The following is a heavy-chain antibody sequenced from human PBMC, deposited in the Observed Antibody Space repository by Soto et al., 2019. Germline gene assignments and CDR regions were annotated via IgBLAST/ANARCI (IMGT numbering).Heavy chain of an antibody. CDR3: ARSPRSSPYFDY. CDR1: GYIFTTYW. Sequence: PGESLKISCKVSGYIFTTYWIGWVRQMPGKGLEWMGVIYPGDSDTKYSPSFQGQVTISADRSIGTAYLQWSSLEASDSAFYFCARSPRSSPYFDYWGQGALVTVS. V-gene: IGHV5-51*01. J-gene: IGHJ4*02. D-gene: IGHD6-13*01. CDR2: IYPGDSDT.